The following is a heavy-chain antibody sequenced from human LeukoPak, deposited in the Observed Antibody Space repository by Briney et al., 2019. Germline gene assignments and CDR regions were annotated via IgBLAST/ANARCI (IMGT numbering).Heavy chain of an antibody. J-gene: IGHJ3*02. Sequence: PWASVKVSCKASGGTFSSYAISWVRQAPGQGLEWMGRIIPILGIANYAQKFQGRVTITADKSTSTAYMELSSLRSEDTAVYYCATGTIAAATFPGAFDIWGQGTMVTVPS. V-gene: IGHV1-69*04. D-gene: IGHD6-6*01. CDR2: IIPILGIA. CDR1: GGTFSSYA. CDR3: ATGTIAAATFPGAFDI.